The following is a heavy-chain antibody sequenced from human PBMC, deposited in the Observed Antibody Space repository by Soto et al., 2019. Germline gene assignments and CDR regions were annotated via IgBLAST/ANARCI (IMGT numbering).Heavy chain of an antibody. D-gene: IGHD1-1*01. Sequence: PVGSLRVSCAASGFTFSSYGMHWVRQAPGNGLEWVAVIWYDGSNKYYADSVKGRFTISRDNSKNTLYLQMNSLRAEDTAVYYCARGEDGTPKHDYWGQGTLVTVSS. J-gene: IGHJ4*02. V-gene: IGHV3-33*01. CDR2: IWYDGSNK. CDR1: GFTFSSYG. CDR3: ARGEDGTPKHDY.